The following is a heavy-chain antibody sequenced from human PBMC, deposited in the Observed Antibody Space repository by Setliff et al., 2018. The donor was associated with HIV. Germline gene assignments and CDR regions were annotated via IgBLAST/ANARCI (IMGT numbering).Heavy chain of an antibody. J-gene: IGHJ4*02. Sequence: PSETLSLTCTVSGGSITSGSDYWSWIRQSPGKRLEWIGNFYYSGSTNYNPSLKSRVTISEDTSKNQFSLKLSSVAAADTAVYFCARDDYLDSSGYEGASYWGRGTLVTVSS. D-gene: IGHD3-22*01. CDR3: ARDDYLDSSGYEGASY. V-gene: IGHV4-61*01. CDR1: GGSITSGSDY. CDR2: FYYSGST.